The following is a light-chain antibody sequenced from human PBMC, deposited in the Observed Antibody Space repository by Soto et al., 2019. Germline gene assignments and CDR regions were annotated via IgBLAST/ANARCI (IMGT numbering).Light chain of an antibody. CDR2: LAS. CDR1: QTISTS. J-gene: IGKJ1*01. Sequence: DLQMTQSPSTLSAFVGDRVTITCRASQTISTSLAWYQQKPGKAPKLLIYLASTLQSGVPARFSGSGSATEFTLSISSLQPDDFATYYCQQYGTSSRTFGQGTKVDI. CDR3: QQYGTSSRT. V-gene: IGKV1-5*03.